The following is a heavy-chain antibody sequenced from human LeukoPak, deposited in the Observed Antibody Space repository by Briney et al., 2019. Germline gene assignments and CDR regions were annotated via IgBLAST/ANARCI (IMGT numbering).Heavy chain of an antibody. CDR3: ARAEGLTYYDFWSGYTLFDY. Sequence: GASVKVSCKASGYTFTSYYMHWVRQAPGQGLEWMGRINPNSGGTNYAQKFQGRVTMTRDTSISTAYMELSRLRSDDTAVYYCARAEGLTYYDFWSGYTLFDYWGQGTLVTVSS. CDR2: INPNSGGT. V-gene: IGHV1-2*06. J-gene: IGHJ4*02. CDR1: GYTFTSYY. D-gene: IGHD3-3*01.